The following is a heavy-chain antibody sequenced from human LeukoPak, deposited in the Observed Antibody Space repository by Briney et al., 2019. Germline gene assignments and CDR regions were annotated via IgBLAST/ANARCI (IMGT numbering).Heavy chain of an antibody. CDR2: ISGSGGST. CDR3: AKRRGILTGYFDY. D-gene: IGHD3-9*01. V-gene: IGHV3-23*01. Sequence: GGSLRLSCAASGFTFSSYAMSWARQAPGKGLEWVSAISGSGGSTYYADSVKGRFTISRDNSKNTLYLQMNSLRAEDTAVYYCAKRRGILTGYFDYWGQGTLVTVSS. J-gene: IGHJ4*02. CDR1: GFTFSSYA.